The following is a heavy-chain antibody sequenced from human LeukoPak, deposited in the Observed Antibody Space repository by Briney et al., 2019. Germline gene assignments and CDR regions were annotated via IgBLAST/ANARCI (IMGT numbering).Heavy chain of an antibody. V-gene: IGHV3-23*01. Sequence: PGGSLRLSCAASGFTFSSYAMSWVRQAPGKGLEWVSAISGSGGSTYYADSVKGRFTISRDNSKNTLYLQLNNLRSEETAVYSCLRIYCGGCCYWSRFCDYWGQGTLVSVFS. D-gene: IGHD2-21*02. CDR2: ISGSGGST. J-gene: IGHJ4*02. CDR1: GFTFSSYA. CDR3: LRIYCGGCCYWSRFCDY.